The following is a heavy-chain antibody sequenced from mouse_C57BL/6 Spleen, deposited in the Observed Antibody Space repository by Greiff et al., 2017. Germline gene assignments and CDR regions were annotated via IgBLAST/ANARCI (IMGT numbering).Heavy chain of an antibody. CDR3: AGDYDEGFAY. V-gene: IGHV1-52*01. D-gene: IGHD2-4*01. CDR2: IDPSDSET. Sequence: QVQLQQPGAELVRPGSSVKLSCKASGYTFTSYWMQWVKQRPIQGLEWIGNIDPSDSETHYNQKFKDKATLTVDKSSSTAYMQLSSLTSEDSAVYYCAGDYDEGFAYWGQGTLVTVSA. CDR1: GYTFTSYW. J-gene: IGHJ3*01.